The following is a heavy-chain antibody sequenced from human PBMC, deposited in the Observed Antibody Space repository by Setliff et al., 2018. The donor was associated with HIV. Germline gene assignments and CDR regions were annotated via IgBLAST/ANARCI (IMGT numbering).Heavy chain of an antibody. CDR1: GYSISSDYY. CDR2: IYHSGIT. CDR3: ARLGYSGSLVGAFDI. Sequence: PSETLSLTCTVSGYSISSDYYWGWIRQPPGKGLEWIGSIYHSGITYYNSSLKSRVTISVDTSKNQFSLNLTSVTAADTAVYYCARLGYSGSLVGAFDIWGQGTMVTVSS. D-gene: IGHD1-26*01. V-gene: IGHV4-38-2*02. J-gene: IGHJ3*02.